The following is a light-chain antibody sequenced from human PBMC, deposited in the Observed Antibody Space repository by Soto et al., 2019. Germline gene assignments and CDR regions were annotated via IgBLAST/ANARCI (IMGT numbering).Light chain of an antibody. J-gene: IGKJ5*01. V-gene: IGKV3-11*01. CDR1: QSVSSY. CDR2: DAS. Sequence: EIVLTQSPATLSLYPGERATLSCRASQSVSSYLAWYQQKPGQAPRLLIYDASNRATGIPARFSGSGSGTDFTLTISSLEPEDFAVYYGQQRSNWLLAFGQGTRLEIK. CDR3: QQRSNWLLA.